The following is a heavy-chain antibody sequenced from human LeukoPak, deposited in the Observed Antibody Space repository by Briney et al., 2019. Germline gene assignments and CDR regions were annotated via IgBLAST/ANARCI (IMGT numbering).Heavy chain of an antibody. V-gene: IGHV3-15*01. CDR1: GFTLSNAW. CDR3: TTLGGWDYYFDY. Sequence: GGSLRLSCAASGFTLSNAWMSWVRQAPGRGREWVGGIKSKTDAGTTDYAAPVKGRFTISRDDSKNTLYLQMNSLKTEDTAVYYCTTLGGWDYYFDYWGQGTLVTVSS. CDR2: IKSKTDAGTT. D-gene: IGHD6-19*01. J-gene: IGHJ4*02.